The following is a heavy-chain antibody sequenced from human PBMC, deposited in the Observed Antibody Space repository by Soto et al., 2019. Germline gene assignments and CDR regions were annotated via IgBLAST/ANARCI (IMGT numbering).Heavy chain of an antibody. V-gene: IGHV3-48*02. CDR3: ARVIWSGHLTSDL. CDR1: GFTFSSNS. CDR2: ISSSSSTI. Sequence: EVQVVESGGGLVQPGGSLSLSCAASGFTFSSNSMNWVRQAPGKGLEWISYISSSSSTIYADSVKGRFTISRDNAKNSLYLQMNSLRDEDTAVYYWARVIWSGHLTSDLWGQGTLVTVSS. D-gene: IGHD3-3*01. J-gene: IGHJ5*02.